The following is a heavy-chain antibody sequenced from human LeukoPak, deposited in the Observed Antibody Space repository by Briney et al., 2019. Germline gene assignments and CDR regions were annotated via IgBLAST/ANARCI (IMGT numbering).Heavy chain of an antibody. CDR1: GFTFSDYY. V-gene: IGHV3-11*01. Sequence: GGSLRLSCAASGFTFSDYYMSWIRQAPGKGLEWVSYISSSGSTIYYADSVKGRFTISRDNAKNSLYLQMNSLRAEDTALYYCARTTNYGSGSYNLDYWGQGTLVTVSS. CDR2: ISSSGSTI. CDR3: ARTTNYGSGSYNLDY. J-gene: IGHJ4*02. D-gene: IGHD3-10*01.